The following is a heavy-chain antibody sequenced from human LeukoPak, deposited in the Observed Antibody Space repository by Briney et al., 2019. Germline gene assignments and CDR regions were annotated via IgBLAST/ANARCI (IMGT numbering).Heavy chain of an antibody. V-gene: IGHV1-18*01. CDR1: GYTFTSYG. J-gene: IGHJ5*02. CDR3: AGNIYGNWFDP. Sequence: ASVKVSCKASGYTFTSYGISWVRQAPGQGLEWMGWISAYIGNTNYAQKLQGRVTMTTDTSTSTAYMELRSLRSDDTAVYYCAGNIYGNWFDPWGQGTLVTVSS. CDR2: ISAYIGNT. D-gene: IGHD1/OR15-1a*01.